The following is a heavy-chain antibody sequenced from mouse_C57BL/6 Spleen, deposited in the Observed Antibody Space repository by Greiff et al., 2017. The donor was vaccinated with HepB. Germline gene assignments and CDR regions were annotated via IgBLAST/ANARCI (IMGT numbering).Heavy chain of an antibody. CDR2: ILPGSDST. V-gene: IGHV1-9*01. D-gene: IGHD1-1*01. J-gene: IGHJ2*02. CDR3: TIYYDGSSTDY. CDR1: GFTFTGYW. Sequence: VQLQQSGAELMKPGASVKLSCTATGFTFTGYWIEWVKQRPGHGLEWIGEILPGSDSTNYNEKVKGKATFTADTSSNTAYMQLSSLTTEDSAIYDCTIYYDGSSTDYWGQGTSRTVSS.